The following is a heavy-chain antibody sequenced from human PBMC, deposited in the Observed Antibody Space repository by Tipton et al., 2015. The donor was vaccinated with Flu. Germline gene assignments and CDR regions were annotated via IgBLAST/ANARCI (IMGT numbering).Heavy chain of an antibody. J-gene: IGHJ3*01. CDR1: GGSIGNFY. V-gene: IGHV4-59*12. CDR2: IYNSEYT. CDR3: ARERRGGWPFYDAFDF. Sequence: TLSLTCTVSGGSIGNFYWNWIRQPPGKGLEWIGYIYNSEYTKYNPSLKSRVTISVDTSKKQFSLQLRSVTAADTAVYYCARERRGGWPFYDAFDFWGQGTMVTVSS. D-gene: IGHD6-19*01.